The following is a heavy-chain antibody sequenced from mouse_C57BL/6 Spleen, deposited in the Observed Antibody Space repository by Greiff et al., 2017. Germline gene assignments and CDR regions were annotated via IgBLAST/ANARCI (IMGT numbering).Heavy chain of an antibody. J-gene: IGHJ3*01. CDR3: ARSSDYAFFAY. CDR1: GYTFTSYW. V-gene: IGHV1-69*02. Sequence: QVQLQQPGAELVRPGASVKLSCKASGYTFTSYWMHWVKQRPGQGLEWIGEIDPSDSDTNYNQKFKGKATLTVDKSSSTAYMQLSSLTSEDSAVYDGARSSDYAFFAYWGQGTLVTVSS. CDR2: IDPSDSDT. D-gene: IGHD2-4*01.